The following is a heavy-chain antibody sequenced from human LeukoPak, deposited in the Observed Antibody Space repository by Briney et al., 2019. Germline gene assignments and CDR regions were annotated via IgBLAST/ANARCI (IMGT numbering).Heavy chain of an antibody. CDR1: GGSISSYY. J-gene: IGHJ6*02. D-gene: IGHD6-19*01. V-gene: IGHV4-59*01. CDR3: ARVLDRGNSGWASYYYYGMDV. CDR2: IYYSGST. Sequence: SETLSLTCTVSGGSISSYYWSWIRQPPGKGLEWIGYIYYSGSTNYNPSLKSRVTISVDTSKNQFSLKLSSVTAADTAVYYCARVLDRGNSGWASYYYYGMDVWGQGTTVTVSS.